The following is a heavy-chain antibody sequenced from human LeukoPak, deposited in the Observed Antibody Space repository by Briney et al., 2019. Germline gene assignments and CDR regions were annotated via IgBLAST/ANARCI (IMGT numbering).Heavy chain of an antibody. CDR1: GFTFSSYW. J-gene: IGHJ3*02. CDR3: ANGGEYDFWSGANVDDAFDI. Sequence: GGSLRLSCAASGFTFSSYWMSWVRQAPGKGLEWVPNIKQDGSEKYYVDSVKGRFTISRDNAKNSLYLQMNSLRAEDTAVYYCANGGEYDFWSGANVDDAFDIWGQGTMVTVSS. V-gene: IGHV3-7*01. CDR2: IKQDGSEK. D-gene: IGHD3-3*01.